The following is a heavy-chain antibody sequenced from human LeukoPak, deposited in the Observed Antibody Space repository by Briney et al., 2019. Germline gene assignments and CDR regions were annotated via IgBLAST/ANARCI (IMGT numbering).Heavy chain of an antibody. D-gene: IGHD6-13*01. V-gene: IGHV4-31*03. CDR2: IYYSGST. Sequence: SETLSLTCTVSGGSISSDGYYWSWIRQHPGKGLEWIGYIYYSGSTYYNPSLKSRVTISVDTSKNQFSLKLSSVTAADTAVYYCARTEQQLVFDYWGQGTLVTVSS. J-gene: IGHJ4*02. CDR3: ARTEQQLVFDY. CDR1: GGSISSDGYY.